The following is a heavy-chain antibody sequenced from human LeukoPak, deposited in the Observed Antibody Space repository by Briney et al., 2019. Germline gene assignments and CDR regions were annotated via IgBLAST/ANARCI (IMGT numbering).Heavy chain of an antibody. CDR2: INPNSGGT. Sequence: ASVKVSCKASGYTFTGYYMHWVRQAPGQGLEWMGWINPNSGGTNYAQKFQGRVTMTRDTSISTAYMELSRLRSDDPAVYYCASGTGEGYSYGRYYFDYWGQGTLVTVSS. D-gene: IGHD5-18*01. J-gene: IGHJ4*02. V-gene: IGHV1-2*02. CDR3: ASGTGEGYSYGRYYFDY. CDR1: GYTFTGYY.